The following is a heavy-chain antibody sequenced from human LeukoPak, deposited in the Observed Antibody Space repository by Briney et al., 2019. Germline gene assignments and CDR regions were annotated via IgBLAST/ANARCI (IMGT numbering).Heavy chain of an antibody. CDR1: GYTFTGYY. CDR3: ARSYTQDTVMVPPAH. D-gene: IGHD5-18*01. J-gene: IGHJ4*02. V-gene: IGHV1-2*04. Sequence: ASVKVSCKASGYTFTGYYMHWVRQAPGQGLEWMGWINPNSGGTNYARKFQGWVTMTRDTSISTAYMELSRLRSDDTAVYYCARSYTQDTVMVPPAHWGQGTLVTVSS. CDR2: INPNSGGT.